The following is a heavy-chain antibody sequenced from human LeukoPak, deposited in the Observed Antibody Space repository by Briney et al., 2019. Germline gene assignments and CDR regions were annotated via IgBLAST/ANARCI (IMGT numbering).Heavy chain of an antibody. J-gene: IGHJ6*03. CDR3: ARSLAYNWNYQNYYYYYYMDV. Sequence: PSETLSLTCTVSGGSISSYYWSSIRQPPGKGVEWIGYIYYSGSTNYNPSLKSRVTISVDTSKNQFSLKLCSVTAADTAVYYCARSLAYNWNYQNYYYYYYMDVWGKGTTVTVSS. V-gene: IGHV4-59*01. CDR1: GGSISSYY. D-gene: IGHD1-7*01. CDR2: IYYSGST.